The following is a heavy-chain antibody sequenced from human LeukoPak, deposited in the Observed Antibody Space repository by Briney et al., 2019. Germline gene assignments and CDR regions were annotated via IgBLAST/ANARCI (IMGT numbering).Heavy chain of an antibody. D-gene: IGHD5-12*01. J-gene: IGHJ6*04. Sequence: SETLSLTCAVYGGSFSGYYWSWIRQPPGKGLEWIGEINHSGSTNYNPSLKSRVTISVDTSKNQFSLKPSSVTAADTAVYYCARGGYSGYPTPLYYGMDVWGKGTTVTVSS. CDR1: GGSFSGYY. V-gene: IGHV4-34*01. CDR3: ARGGYSGYPTPLYYGMDV. CDR2: INHSGST.